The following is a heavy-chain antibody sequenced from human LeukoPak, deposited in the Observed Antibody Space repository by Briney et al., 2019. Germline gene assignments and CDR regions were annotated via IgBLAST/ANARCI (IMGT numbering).Heavy chain of an antibody. D-gene: IGHD3-16*01. J-gene: IGHJ4*02. CDR1: GGSISSYY. Sequence: SETLSLTCTVSGGSISSYYWSWIRQPSGEGLEWIGYIFYSGSTNYNPSLKSRVTISVDTSKNQFSLKLSSVTAADTAVYYCATFSWGSFDYWGQGTLVTVSS. V-gene: IGHV4-59*01. CDR2: IFYSGST. CDR3: ATFSWGSFDY.